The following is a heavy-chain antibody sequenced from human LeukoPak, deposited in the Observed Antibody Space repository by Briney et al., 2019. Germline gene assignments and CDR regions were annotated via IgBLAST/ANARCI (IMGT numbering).Heavy chain of an antibody. D-gene: IGHD3-9*01. Sequence: GGSLRLSCAASGFTFSSYGMSWVRQAPGKGLEWVSAISGSGGSTYYADSVKGRFTISRDNSKNTLYLQMNSLRAEDTAVYYCAKGTYYDILTGPGDFDYWGQGTLVTVSS. CDR3: AKGTYYDILTGPGDFDY. CDR1: GFTFSSYG. J-gene: IGHJ4*02. V-gene: IGHV3-23*01. CDR2: ISGSGGST.